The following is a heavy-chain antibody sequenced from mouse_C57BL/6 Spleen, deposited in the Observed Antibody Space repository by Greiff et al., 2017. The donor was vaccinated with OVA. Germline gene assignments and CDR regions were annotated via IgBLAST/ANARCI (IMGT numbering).Heavy chain of an antibody. D-gene: IGHD1-1*01. V-gene: IGHV5-16*01. CDR2: INYDGSST. J-gene: IGHJ1*03. CDR1: GFTFSDYY. CDR3: ARESRGYFDV. Sequence: EVMLVESEGGLVQPGSSMKLSCTASGFTFSDYYMAWVRQVPEKGLEWVANINYDGSSTYYLDSLKSRFIISRDNAKNILYLQMSSLKSEDTATYYCARESRGYFDVWGTGTTVTVS.